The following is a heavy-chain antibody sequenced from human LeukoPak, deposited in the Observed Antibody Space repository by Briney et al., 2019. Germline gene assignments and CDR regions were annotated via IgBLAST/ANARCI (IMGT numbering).Heavy chain of an antibody. CDR3: ASRWVGSSGYSRHAFDI. D-gene: IGHD3-22*01. CDR2: IIPIFGTG. Sequence: GSSVKVSCKASGGTFSSYAISWVRQAPGQGLEWMGRIIPIFGTGNYAQKFQGRVTITTDESTSTAYMELSSLRSEDTAVYYCASRWVGSSGYSRHAFDIWGQGTMVTVSS. V-gene: IGHV1-69*05. CDR1: GGTFSSYA. J-gene: IGHJ3*02.